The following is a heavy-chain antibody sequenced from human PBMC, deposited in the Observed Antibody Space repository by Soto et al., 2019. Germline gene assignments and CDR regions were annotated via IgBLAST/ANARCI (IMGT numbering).Heavy chain of an antibody. Sequence: SETLSLTCTVPGGSISNYYWSWIRQSPGEGLEWIGYVYSSGSTNFNPSLKSRVTISVDTSKNQFSLKLSSVTAADTAVYYCGRQKGGQLSRAHDSWSQGTLVTVSS. D-gene: IGHD6-13*01. V-gene: IGHV4-59*08. J-gene: IGHJ4*02. CDR2: VYSSGST. CDR3: GRQKGGQLSRAHDS. CDR1: GGSISNYY.